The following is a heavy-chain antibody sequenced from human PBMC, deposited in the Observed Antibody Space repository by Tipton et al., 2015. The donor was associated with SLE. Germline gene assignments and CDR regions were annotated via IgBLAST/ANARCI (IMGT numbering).Heavy chain of an antibody. V-gene: IGHV3-53*01. Sequence: SLRLSCAASGFTVSSNYMSWVRQAPGKGLEWVSVIYSGGSTYYADSVKGRFTISRDNAKNSLYLQMNSLRAEDTALYYCARAVGVVVVVAANAFDIWGQGTMVTVSS. D-gene: IGHD2-15*01. CDR1: GFTVSSNY. CDR3: ARAVGVVVVVAANAFDI. CDR2: IYSGGST. J-gene: IGHJ3*02.